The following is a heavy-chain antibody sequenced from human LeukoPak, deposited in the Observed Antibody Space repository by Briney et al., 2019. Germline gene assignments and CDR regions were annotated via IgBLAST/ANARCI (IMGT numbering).Heavy chain of an antibody. CDR3: ARERTVVTEYWYFDL. V-gene: IGHV4-59*01. CDR2: IYYSGST. Sequence: PSETLSLTCTVPGGSISSYYWSWLPQPPGKGLEWIGYIYYSGSTNYNPSLKSRVTISADPAKHQFSLKLSCVTAADTAVYYCARERTVVTEYWYFDLWGRGTLATVSS. J-gene: IGHJ2*01. D-gene: IGHD4-23*01. CDR1: GGSISSYY.